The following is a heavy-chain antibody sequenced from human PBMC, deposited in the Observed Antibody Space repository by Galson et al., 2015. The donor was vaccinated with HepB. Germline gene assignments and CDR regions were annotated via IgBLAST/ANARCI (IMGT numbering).Heavy chain of an antibody. CDR3: ARDRIAVAGINY. CDR2: IWYDGSNK. CDR1: GFTFSSYG. V-gene: IGHV3-33*01. D-gene: IGHD6-19*01. J-gene: IGHJ4*02. Sequence: CAASGFTFSSYGMHWVRQAPGKGLEWVAVIWYDGSNKYYADSVKGRFTISRDNSKNTLYLQMNSLRAEDTAVYYCARDRIAVAGINYWGQGTLVTVSS.